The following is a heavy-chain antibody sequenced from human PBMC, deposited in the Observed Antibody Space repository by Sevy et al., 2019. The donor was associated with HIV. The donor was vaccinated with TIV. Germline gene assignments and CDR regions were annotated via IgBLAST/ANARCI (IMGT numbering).Heavy chain of an antibody. Sequence: GGSLRLSCVASGFNLSPYWMTWVRQAPGKGLEWVANIKQDGNEKYYMDSVKGRFTVSRDNAKNALYLQMYSLRVEDTTVYFCASNTDHYDSKTYDPVYWGQGTLVTVSS. V-gene: IGHV3-7*01. D-gene: IGHD3-22*01. CDR3: ASNTDHYDSKTYDPVY. J-gene: IGHJ4*02. CDR1: GFNLSPYW. CDR2: IKQDGNEK.